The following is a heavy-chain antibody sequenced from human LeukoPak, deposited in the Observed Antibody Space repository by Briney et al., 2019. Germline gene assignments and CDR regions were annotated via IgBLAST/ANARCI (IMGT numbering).Heavy chain of an antibody. CDR3: ARTPDAFDI. CDR1: GLTVNSNY. J-gene: IGHJ3*02. V-gene: IGHV3-66*01. Sequence: GGSLRLSCVASGLTVNSNYISWVRQAPGKGLEWVSLTYSGGSSYYADSVKGRFTISRDIPKNMLYLQMNSLRAEDTAVYYCARTPDAFDIWGQGTLVTVSS. CDR2: TYSGGSS.